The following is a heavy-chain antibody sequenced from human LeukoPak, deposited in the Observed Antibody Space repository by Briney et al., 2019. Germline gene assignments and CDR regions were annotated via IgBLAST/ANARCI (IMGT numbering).Heavy chain of an antibody. CDR3: ARDGAGPDAFDV. J-gene: IGHJ3*01. CDR2: ISSGGRAI. D-gene: IGHD4/OR15-4a*01. CDR1: GXTFSSYD. Sequence: GGSLRLSCAASGXTFSSYDMNWVRQAPGKGLEWVSYISSGGRAIHYADSVKGRFTISRDSAKTSLYLQMNSLRAEDTAVYYCARDGAGPDAFDVWGQGITVTVSS. V-gene: IGHV3-48*03.